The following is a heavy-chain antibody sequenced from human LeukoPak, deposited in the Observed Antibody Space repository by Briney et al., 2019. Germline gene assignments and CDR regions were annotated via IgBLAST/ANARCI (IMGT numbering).Heavy chain of an antibody. D-gene: IGHD2-15*01. CDR3: ARGTLDLGGSCYGDY. CDR2: INHSGST. V-gene: IGHV4-34*01. CDR1: GGSFSGYY. Sequence: PSETLSLTCAVYGGSFSGYYWSWIRQPPGKGLEWIGEINHSGSTNYNPSLKSRVTISVDTSKNQFSLKLSSVTAADTAVYYCARGTLDLGGSCYGDYWGQGTLVTVSS. J-gene: IGHJ4*02.